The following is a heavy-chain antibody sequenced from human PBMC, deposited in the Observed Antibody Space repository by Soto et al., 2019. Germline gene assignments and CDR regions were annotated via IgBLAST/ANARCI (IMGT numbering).Heavy chain of an antibody. Sequence: EGQLLQSGGDLVQPGGSLRLSCAGSGLTLRSYAMTWIRQTPEKGLEWVSTITGRSAVPSYADSVNGRFTVSRDNSKNTLYLQMYSLRPDDTAIYYCAKGGPFTGGFDPWGQGTLVTVSA. CDR2: ITGRSAVP. CDR3: AKGGPFTGGFDP. D-gene: IGHD3-16*01. CDR1: GLTLRSYA. V-gene: IGHV3-23*01. J-gene: IGHJ5*02.